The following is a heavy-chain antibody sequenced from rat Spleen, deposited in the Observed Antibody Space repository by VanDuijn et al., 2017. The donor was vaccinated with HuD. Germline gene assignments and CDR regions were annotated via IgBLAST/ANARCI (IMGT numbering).Heavy chain of an antibody. J-gene: IGHJ1*01. V-gene: IGHV5-29*01. Sequence: EVQLVESGGGAVQPGRSMKLSCAASGLSFSNYDMAWVRQAPTKGLEWVATISYDGISTYYRDSVKGRFTISRDNGKSTLYLEMDSLRSEDTATYYCVRQGYLRDWYFDFWGPGTMVTVSS. CDR1: GLSFSNYD. D-gene: IGHD1-2*01. CDR3: VRQGYLRDWYFDF. CDR2: ISYDGIST.